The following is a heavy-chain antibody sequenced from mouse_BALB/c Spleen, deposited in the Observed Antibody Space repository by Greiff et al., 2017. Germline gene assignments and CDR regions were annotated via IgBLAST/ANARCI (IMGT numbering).Heavy chain of an antibody. D-gene: IGHD2-1*01. Sequence: DVQLVESGGGLVQPGGSRKLSCAASGFTFSSFGMHWVRQAPEKGLEWVAYISSGSSTIYYADTVKGRFTISRDNPKNTLFLQMTILRSEDTAMYYCARSFYGNYYAMDYWGQGTSVTVSS. V-gene: IGHV5-17*02. CDR3: ARSFYGNYYAMDY. CDR2: ISSGSSTI. J-gene: IGHJ4*01. CDR1: GFTFSSFG.